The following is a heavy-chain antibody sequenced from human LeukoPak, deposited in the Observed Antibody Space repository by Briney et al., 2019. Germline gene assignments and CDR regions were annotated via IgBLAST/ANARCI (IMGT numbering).Heavy chain of an antibody. V-gene: IGHV3-23*01. J-gene: IGHJ5*02. CDR2: IGGSSDTT. D-gene: IGHD2-2*01. Sequence: GGSLRLSCAASGFMFSSYAMGWVRQAPGKGLEWVSVIGGSSDTTYYATSVKGRFTISRDNSKNTAYLQMNSLRADDTAVYYCAKLFGGGIVPAAVHAWGQGSLVTVSS. CDR3: AKLFGGGIVPAAVHA. CDR1: GFMFSSYA.